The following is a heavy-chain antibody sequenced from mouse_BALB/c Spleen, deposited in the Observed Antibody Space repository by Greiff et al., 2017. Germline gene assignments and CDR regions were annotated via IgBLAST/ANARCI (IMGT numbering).Heavy chain of an antibody. J-gene: IGHJ2*01. Sequence: QVQLQQSGAELVKPGASVKLSCKASGYTFTSYYMYWVKQRPGQGLEWIGEINPSNGGTNFNEKFKSKATLTVDKSSSTAYMQLSSLTSEDSAVYYCTRSAHYYGSDYWGQGTTLTVSS. CDR3: TRSAHYYGSDY. D-gene: IGHD1-1*01. V-gene: IGHV1S81*02. CDR1: GYTFTSYY. CDR2: INPSNGGT.